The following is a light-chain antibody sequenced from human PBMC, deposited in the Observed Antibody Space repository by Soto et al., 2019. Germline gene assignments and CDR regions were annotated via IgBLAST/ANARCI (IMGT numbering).Light chain of an antibody. CDR3: QQRSTWPLFT. CDR1: QTVSRY. CDR2: YAS. J-gene: IGKJ4*01. V-gene: IGKV3-11*01. Sequence: VLTQSPATLSLSPGERATLSCRASQTVSRYLAWYQQKPGQAPRLLIYYASNRATGITARFSGSGSGTDYTLTISSLEPEDVAVYYCQQRSTWPLFTFGGGTKVEI.